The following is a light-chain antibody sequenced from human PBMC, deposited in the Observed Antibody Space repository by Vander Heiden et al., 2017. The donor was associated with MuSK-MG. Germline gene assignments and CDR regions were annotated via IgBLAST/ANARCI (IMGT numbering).Light chain of an antibody. V-gene: IGKV1-5*03. CDR2: KAS. CDR3: QQDDNSPYT. Sequence: DIQMTQFPSTLSASLGDRVIITCRASQSISSWVSWYQQKPGKAPKLLIYKASTLQSGVPSRFSGSGSGTEFTLIISSLQPDDFETYYCQQDDNSPYTFGQGTKLVIK. J-gene: IGKJ2*01. CDR1: QSISSW.